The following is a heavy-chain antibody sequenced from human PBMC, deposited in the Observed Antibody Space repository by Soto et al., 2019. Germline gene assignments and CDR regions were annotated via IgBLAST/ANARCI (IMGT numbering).Heavy chain of an antibody. J-gene: IGHJ4*02. D-gene: IGHD3-16*01. CDR1: GFTFSSDA. CDR3: AKNWGYLEY. CDR2: IGGSDDST. V-gene: IGHV3-23*01. Sequence: EVQLLDSGGGLVQPGGSLRLSCAASGFTFSSDAMSWVQAPGKGLEWVSTIGGSDDSTYYADSVKGRFTISRDKSKSTLYLQMNSLRAEDTAVYYCAKNWGYLEYWGQGTLVTVSS.